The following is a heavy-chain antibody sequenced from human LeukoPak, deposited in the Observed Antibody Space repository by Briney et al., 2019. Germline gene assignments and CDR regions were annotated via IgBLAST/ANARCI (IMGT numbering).Heavy chain of an antibody. V-gene: IGHV4-34*01. CDR2: INHSGST. CDR3: AREHYTRNWFDP. D-gene: IGHD4-11*01. CDR1: GVSFSGYY. Sequence: PSETLSLTCAVYGVSFSGYYWSWIRQPPGKGLEWIGEINHSGSTNYNPSLKSRVTISVDTSKNQFSLKLSSVTAADTAVYYCAREHYTRNWFDPWGQGTLVTVSS. J-gene: IGHJ5*02.